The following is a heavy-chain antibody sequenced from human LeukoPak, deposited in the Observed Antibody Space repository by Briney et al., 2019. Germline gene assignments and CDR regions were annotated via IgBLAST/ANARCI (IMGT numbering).Heavy chain of an antibody. CDR1: GGSFSGYY. Sequence: SETLSLTCAVYGGSFSGYYWSWIRQPPGKGLEWIGYIYYSGSTNYNPSLKSRVTISVDTSKNQFSLNLNSVTASDTAVYYCARTDSHYLSFDYWGQGTLVTVSS. J-gene: IGHJ4*02. D-gene: IGHD4-11*01. CDR3: ARTDSHYLSFDY. CDR2: IYYSGST. V-gene: IGHV4-59*01.